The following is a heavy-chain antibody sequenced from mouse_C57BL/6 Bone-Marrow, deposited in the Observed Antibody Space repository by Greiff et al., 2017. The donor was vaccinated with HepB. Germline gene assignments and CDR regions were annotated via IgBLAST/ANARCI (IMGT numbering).Heavy chain of an antibody. CDR3: ARHHGSTHWYFDV. D-gene: IGHD1-1*01. CDR1: GFTFSDYY. V-gene: IGHV5-12*01. J-gene: IGHJ1*03. Sequence: EVMLVESGGGLVQPGGSLKLSCAASGFTFSDYYMYWVRQTPEKRLEWVAYISNGGGSTYYPDTVKGRFTISRDNAKNTLYLQMSRLKSEDTAMYYCARHHGSTHWYFDVWGTGTTVTVSS. CDR2: ISNGGGST.